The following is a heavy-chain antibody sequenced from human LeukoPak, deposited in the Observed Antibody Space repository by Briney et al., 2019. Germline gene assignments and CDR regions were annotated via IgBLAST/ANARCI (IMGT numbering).Heavy chain of an antibody. Sequence: PGESLKISCKGSGYNFTSYWIGWVRQMPGKGLEWMGIIYPGDSDTRYSPSFQGQVTISADKSISTAYLQWSSLKASDTAMCYCARRGIAAAGTNWFDPWGQGTLVTVSS. D-gene: IGHD6-13*01. CDR3: ARRGIAAAGTNWFDP. J-gene: IGHJ5*02. CDR2: IYPGDSDT. V-gene: IGHV5-51*03. CDR1: GYNFTSYW.